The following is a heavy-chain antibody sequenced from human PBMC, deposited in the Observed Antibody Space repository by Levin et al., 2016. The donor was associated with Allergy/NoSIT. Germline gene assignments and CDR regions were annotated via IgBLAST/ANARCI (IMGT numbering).Heavy chain of an antibody. J-gene: IGHJ6*02. CDR3: ARDRGIGTYYDSSGYYDYYYYGMDV. D-gene: IGHD3-22*01. CDR2: INTNTGNP. Sequence: WVRQAPGQGLEWMGWINTNTGNPTYAQGFTGRFVFSLDTSVSTAYLQISSLKAEDTAVYYCARDRGIGTYYDSSGYYDYYYYGMDVWGQGTTVTVSS. V-gene: IGHV7-4-1*02.